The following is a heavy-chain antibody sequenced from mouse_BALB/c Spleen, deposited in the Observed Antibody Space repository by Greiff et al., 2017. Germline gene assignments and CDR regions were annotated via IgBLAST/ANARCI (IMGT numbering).Heavy chain of an antibody. CDR1: GFTFSSYA. Sequence: DVMLVESGGGLVKPGGSLKLSCAASGFTFSSYAMSWVRQSPEKRLEWVAEISSGGSYTYYPDTVTGRFTISRDNAKNTLYLEMSSLRSEDTAMYYCARGEDYYGDYYAMDYWGQGTSVTVSS. J-gene: IGHJ4*01. CDR2: ISSGGSYT. CDR3: ARGEDYYGDYYAMDY. V-gene: IGHV5-9-4*01. D-gene: IGHD1-1*01.